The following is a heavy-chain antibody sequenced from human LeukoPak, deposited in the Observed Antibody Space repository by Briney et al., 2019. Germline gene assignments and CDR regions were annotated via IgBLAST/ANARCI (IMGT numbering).Heavy chain of an antibody. CDR3: ARVINFYYYMDG. CDR1: GFTFSSYE. CDR2: ISSGGTGK. J-gene: IGHJ6*03. V-gene: IGHV3-48*03. Sequence: PGGPLRLSCAASGFTFSSYEMNWVRQAPGKGLEWVSYISSGGTGKYYADSVKGRFTISRDNAKNSLYLQMNSLRAEDTAIYYCARVINFYYYMDGWGKGTTVTISS. D-gene: IGHD2/OR15-2a*01.